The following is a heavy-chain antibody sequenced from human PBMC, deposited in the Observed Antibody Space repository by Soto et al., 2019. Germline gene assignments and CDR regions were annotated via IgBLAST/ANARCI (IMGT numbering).Heavy chain of an antibody. V-gene: IGHV4-59*08. Sequence: SETLSLTCTVSGVSISSYFWIWIRQPPGRGLEWIGHIHYSGSTNYNPSLKSRVTISVDTSKNQVSLKLSSVTAADTAMYFCARQVSSAWPPYYYDMDVWGQGTTVTVSS. CDR2: IHYSGST. J-gene: IGHJ6*02. CDR3: ARQVSSAWPPYYYDMDV. D-gene: IGHD6-25*01. CDR1: GVSISSYF.